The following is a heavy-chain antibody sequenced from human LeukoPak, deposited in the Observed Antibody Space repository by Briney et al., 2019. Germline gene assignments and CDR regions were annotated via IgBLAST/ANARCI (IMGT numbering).Heavy chain of an antibody. Sequence: GGSLRLSCAASGFTFSSYTLNWVRQAPVKGLEWVSAISGSAGSTYYGDSVKGRFTISRDNSKNTLYLQMNSLRAADTAVYYCAKDSSSSNYYYGMDVWGQGTTVTVSS. CDR1: GFTFSSYT. V-gene: IGHV3-23*01. D-gene: IGHD6-6*01. CDR2: ISGSAGST. J-gene: IGHJ6*02. CDR3: AKDSSSSNYYYGMDV.